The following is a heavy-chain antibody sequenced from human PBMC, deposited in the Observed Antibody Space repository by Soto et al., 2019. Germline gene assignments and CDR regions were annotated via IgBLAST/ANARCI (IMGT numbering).Heavy chain of an antibody. J-gene: IGHJ6*04. D-gene: IGHD6-6*01. CDR3: ATPSIAARLGGMDV. V-gene: IGHV4-39*01. Sequence: SETLSLTCTVSGGSISSSSYHWGWIRQPPGKGLEWIGSIYYSGSTYYNPSLKSRVTISVDTSKNPFSLKLSSVTAADTAVYYCATPSIAARLGGMDVWGKGTTVTVSS. CDR1: GGSISSSSYH. CDR2: IYYSGST.